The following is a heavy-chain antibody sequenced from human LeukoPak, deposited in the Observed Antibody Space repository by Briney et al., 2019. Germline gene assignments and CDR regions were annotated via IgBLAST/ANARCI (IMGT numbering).Heavy chain of an antibody. Sequence: GGSLRLSCAASGFTFSSYSMNWVRQAPGKGLEWVSSISSSSSYIYYADSVKGRFTISRDNAKNSLYLQMNSLRAEDTAVYYCASLSGYDFWSGYHADVWGKGTTVTVSS. CDR3: ASLSGYDFWSGYHADV. CDR2: ISSSSSYI. CDR1: GFTFSSYS. V-gene: IGHV3-21*01. J-gene: IGHJ6*04. D-gene: IGHD3-3*01.